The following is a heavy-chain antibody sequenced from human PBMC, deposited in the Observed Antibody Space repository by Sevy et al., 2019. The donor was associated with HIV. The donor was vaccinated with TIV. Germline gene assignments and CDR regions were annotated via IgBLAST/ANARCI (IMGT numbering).Heavy chain of an antibody. CDR3: ASRYCSSTSCYKSAFDI. J-gene: IGHJ3*02. Sequence: GGSLRLSCAASGFTVSSNYMSWVRQAPGKGLEWVSVIYSGGSTYYADSVKGRFTISRHNSKNTLYLQMNSLRAEDTAVYYCASRYCSSTSCYKSAFDIWGQGTMVTVSS. V-gene: IGHV3-53*04. CDR2: IYSGGST. D-gene: IGHD2-2*02. CDR1: GFTVSSNY.